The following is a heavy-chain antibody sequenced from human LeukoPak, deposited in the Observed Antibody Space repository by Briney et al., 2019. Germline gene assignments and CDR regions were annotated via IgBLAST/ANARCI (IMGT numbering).Heavy chain of an antibody. J-gene: IGHJ4*02. D-gene: IGHD4-17*01. CDR1: GYTFTGYY. Sequence: ASVKVSCKASGYTFTGYYMHWVRQAPGQGLEWMGRINPNSGGTNYAQKFQGRVTMTRNTSISTAYMELSSLRSEDTAVYYCARVYGVYVTDYWGQGTLVTVSS. CDR2: INPNSGGT. V-gene: IGHV1-2*06. CDR3: ARVYGVYVTDY.